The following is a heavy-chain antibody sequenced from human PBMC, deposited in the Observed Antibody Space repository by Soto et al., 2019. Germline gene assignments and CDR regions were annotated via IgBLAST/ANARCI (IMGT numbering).Heavy chain of an antibody. V-gene: IGHV3-49*03. CDR2: IRSKAYGGTT. CDR3: TRDLGYCSSTSCSRHDY. CDR1: GFTFGDYA. Sequence: GGSLRLSCTASGFTFGDYAMSWFRQAPGKGLEWVGFIRSKAYGGTTEYAASVKGRFTISRDDSKSIAYLQMNSLKTEDTAVYYCTRDLGYCSSTSCSRHDYWGQGTLVTVSS. D-gene: IGHD2-2*01. J-gene: IGHJ4*02.